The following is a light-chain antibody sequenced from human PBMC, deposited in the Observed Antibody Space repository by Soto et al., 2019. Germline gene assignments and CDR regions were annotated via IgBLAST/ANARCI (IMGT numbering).Light chain of an antibody. CDR3: QQHGGSPMYT. CDR2: GAS. Sequence: EIVLTQSPGTLSLSPGERATLSCRASQSVSSSFLAWYQQKPGQGPRLLIYGASNRATGVPDRFSGSGSGTDFTLTISRLEPEDFAVYYCQQHGGSPMYTFGQGTKLEIK. CDR1: QSVSSSF. J-gene: IGKJ2*01. V-gene: IGKV3-20*01.